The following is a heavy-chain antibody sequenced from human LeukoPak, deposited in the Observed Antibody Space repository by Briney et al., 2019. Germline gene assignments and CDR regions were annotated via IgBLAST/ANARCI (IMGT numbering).Heavy chain of an antibody. V-gene: IGHV1-69*13. CDR1: GSTFSSYA. J-gene: IGHJ5*02. Sequence: ASVKVSCKASGSTFSSYAISWVRQAPGQGLEWMGGIIPIFGTANYAQKFQGRVTITADESTSTAYMELSSLRSEDTAVYYCARDYRPGSGSYRNWFDPWGQGTLVTVSS. D-gene: IGHD3-10*01. CDR2: IIPIFGTA. CDR3: ARDYRPGSGSYRNWFDP.